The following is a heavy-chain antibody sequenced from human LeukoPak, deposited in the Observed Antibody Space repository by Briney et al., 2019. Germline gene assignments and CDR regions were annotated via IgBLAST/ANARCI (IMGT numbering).Heavy chain of an antibody. J-gene: IGHJ4*02. Sequence: GGSLRLSCADSGFTFSYYWMSWVRQAPGKGLEWVANIKQDGSQTYYADSVKGRFTISRDNAQNSIYLQMNSLRADDTAVYYCARDTRATGVHEYWGQGTLVTVSS. CDR3: ARDTRATGVHEY. CDR2: IKQDGSQT. V-gene: IGHV3-7*05. D-gene: IGHD2-8*02. CDR1: GFTFSYYW.